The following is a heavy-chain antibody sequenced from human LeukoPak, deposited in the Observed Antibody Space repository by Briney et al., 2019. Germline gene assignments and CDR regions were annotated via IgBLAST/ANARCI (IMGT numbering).Heavy chain of an antibody. CDR1: GFTFSSYS. J-gene: IGHJ6*03. CDR3: AKGAGYNYYYYYYMDV. Sequence: GGSLRLSCAASGFTFSSYSMNWVRQAPGKGLEWVSAISGSGGSTYYADSVKGRFTISRDNSKNTLYLQMNSLRAEDTAVYYCAKGAGYNYYYYYYMDVWGQRDHGHHLL. V-gene: IGHV3-23*01. CDR2: ISGSGGST. D-gene: IGHD5-24*01.